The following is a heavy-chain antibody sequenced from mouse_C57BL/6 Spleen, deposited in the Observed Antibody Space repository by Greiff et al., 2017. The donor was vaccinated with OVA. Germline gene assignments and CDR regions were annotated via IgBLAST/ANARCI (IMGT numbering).Heavy chain of an antibody. CDR2: ISNGGGST. CDR1: GFTFSDYY. J-gene: IGHJ3*01. Sequence: EVMLVESGGGLVQPGGSLKLSCAASGFTFSDYYMYWVRQTPEKRLEWVAYISNGGGSTYYPDTVKGRFTISRDNAKNTLYLQMSRLKSEDTAMYYCARHPPPHYYGSSWGFAYWGQGTLVTVSA. CDR3: ARHPPPHYYGSSWGFAY. D-gene: IGHD1-1*01. V-gene: IGHV5-12*01.